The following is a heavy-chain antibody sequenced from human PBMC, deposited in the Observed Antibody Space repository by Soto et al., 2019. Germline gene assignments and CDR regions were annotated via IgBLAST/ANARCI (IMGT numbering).Heavy chain of an antibody. V-gene: IGHV1-46*01. CDR1: GYTFTYYH. Sequence: AASVKVSCKASGYTFTYYHVHWVRQAPGQGLEWMGIINPYGGDTTYAQKFQGRVTMTRDTATSTVYMELSSLRSEDTALYYWARAPYTSGLLFYLDYWGQGXLVTVHS. D-gene: IGHD5-18*01. CDR3: ARAPYTSGLLFYLDY. J-gene: IGHJ4*02. CDR2: INPYGGDT.